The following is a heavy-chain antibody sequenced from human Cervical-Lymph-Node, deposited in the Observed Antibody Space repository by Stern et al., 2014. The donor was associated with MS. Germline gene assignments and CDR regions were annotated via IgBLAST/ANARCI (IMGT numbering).Heavy chain of an antibody. CDR3: ARGSDWYPLDY. V-gene: IGHV3-30*03. J-gene: IGHJ4*02. Sequence: VKLVETGGGVVPPGRSLRLSCSPSGFAFSTYGMHWVRQAPGKGLEWVALISCEGAKTYYADSVKGRFTISRDNPKNTLYLQMKSLRGEDTAVYYCARGSDWYPLDYWGQGTLVTVSS. CDR1: GFAFSTYG. CDR2: ISCEGAKT. D-gene: IGHD6-19*01.